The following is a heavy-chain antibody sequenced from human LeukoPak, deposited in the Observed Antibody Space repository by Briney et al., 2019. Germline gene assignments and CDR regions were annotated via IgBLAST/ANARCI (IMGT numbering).Heavy chain of an antibody. J-gene: IGHJ5*02. CDR3: AAGTLVSGGSNNWFDP. CDR2: IIPIFGIA. V-gene: IGHV1-69*10. D-gene: IGHD2-15*01. CDR1: GGTFSSYA. Sequence: SVKVSCKASGGTFSSYAISWVRQAPGQGLEWMGGIIPIFGIANYAQKFQGGVTITADKSTSTAYMELSSLRSEDTAVYYCAAGTLVSGGSNNWFDPWGQGTLVTVSS.